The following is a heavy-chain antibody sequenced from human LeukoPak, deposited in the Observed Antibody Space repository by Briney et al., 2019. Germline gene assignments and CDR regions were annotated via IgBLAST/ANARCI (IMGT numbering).Heavy chain of an antibody. D-gene: IGHD5-12*01. V-gene: IGHV1-2*02. CDR3: ARGTPIVATGASAFEV. J-gene: IGHJ3*01. Sequence: ASVKVSCKAFKYTFTDYYMHWVRQAPGQGLEWVGWINPKTGVTKYAQNLQGRVTMTTDTSINSAYLELSGLTSDDTAIYYCARGTPIVATGASAFEVWGQGTMVTVSS. CDR2: INPKTGVT. CDR1: KYTFTDYY.